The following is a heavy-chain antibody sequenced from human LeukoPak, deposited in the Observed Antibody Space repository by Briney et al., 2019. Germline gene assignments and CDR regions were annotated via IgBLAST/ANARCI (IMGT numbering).Heavy chain of an antibody. J-gene: IGHJ4*02. CDR1: GFTFSTYW. D-gene: IGHD4-17*01. CDR3: ARAVTSTEGC. CDR2: INQDGSGK. V-gene: IGHV3-7*03. Sequence: GGSLRLSCAASGFTFSTYWMTWVRQAPGKGLEWVASINQDGSGKFYVDSVKGRFTISRDNAQKSLYLEMNSLRAGDTAFYYCARAVTSTEGCWGQGTLVTVSS.